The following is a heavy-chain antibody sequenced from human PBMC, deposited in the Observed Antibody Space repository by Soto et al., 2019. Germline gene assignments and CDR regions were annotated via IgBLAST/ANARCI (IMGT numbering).Heavy chain of an antibody. CDR3: AKDRGDLRYSEWLAHLFDH. CDR2: ISSRSSYI. V-gene: IGHV3-21*01. CDR1: GFTFSAYS. J-gene: IGHJ4*02. D-gene: IGHD3-9*01. Sequence: GGSLRLSCAASGFTFSAYSFNWVRQAPGKVLEWVASISSRSSYIYYADSVRGRFLISRDNSKNSVYLQMNSLRAEDTAVYYCAKDRGDLRYSEWLAHLFDHWGQGALVTVSS.